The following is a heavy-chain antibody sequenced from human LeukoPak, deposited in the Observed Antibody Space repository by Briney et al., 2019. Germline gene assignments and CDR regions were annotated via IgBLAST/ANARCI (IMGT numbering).Heavy chain of an antibody. Sequence: SGTLSLTCAVSVGSISSSNWWSWVRQPPGKGLEWIGEIYHSGSTNYNPSLKSRVTISVDKSKNQFSLKLSSVTAADTAVYYCARVRIAVDEVYFDYWGQGTLVTVSS. CDR1: VGSISSSNW. V-gene: IGHV4-4*02. J-gene: IGHJ4*02. D-gene: IGHD6-19*01. CDR3: ARVRIAVDEVYFDY. CDR2: IYHSGST.